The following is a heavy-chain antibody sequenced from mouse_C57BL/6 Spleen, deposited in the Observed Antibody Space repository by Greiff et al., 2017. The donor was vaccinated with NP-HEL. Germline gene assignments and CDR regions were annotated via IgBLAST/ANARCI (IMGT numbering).Heavy chain of an antibody. CDR2: IYWDDDK. CDR1: GFSLSTSGMG. V-gene: IGHV8-12*01. Sequence: QVTLKECGPGILQSSQTLSLTCSFSGFSLSTSGMGVSWIHQPSGKGLEWLAHIYWDDDKRYNPSLKSRLTISKDTSRNQVFLKITSVDTADTATYYFARSGDYYGSSYFDYWGQGTTLTVSS. D-gene: IGHD1-1*01. CDR3: ARSGDYYGSSYFDY. J-gene: IGHJ2*01.